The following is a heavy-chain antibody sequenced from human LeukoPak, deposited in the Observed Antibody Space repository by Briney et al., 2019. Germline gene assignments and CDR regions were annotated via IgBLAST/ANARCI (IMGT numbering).Heavy chain of an antibody. Sequence: ASVKVSCKASGGTFSSYAISWVRQAPGQRLEWMGGIIPIFGTANYAQKFQGRVTITADESTSTAYMELSSLRSEDTAVYYCARESPGYSYGPPLPWGQGTLVTVSS. D-gene: IGHD5-18*01. CDR2: IIPIFGTA. CDR1: GGTFSSYA. CDR3: ARESPGYSYGPPLP. V-gene: IGHV1-69*13. J-gene: IGHJ5*02.